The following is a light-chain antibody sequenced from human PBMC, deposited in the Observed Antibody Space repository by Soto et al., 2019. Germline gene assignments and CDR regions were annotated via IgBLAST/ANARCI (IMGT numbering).Light chain of an antibody. J-gene: IGKJ1*01. Sequence: EFVLTQSPGTLSLSPGERATLSCRASQSVSSNYLAWYQQKPGQAPRLLIYDASSRATGIPDRFSGGGSGTDFTLAITRLEPEDFAVYYCQQYGSSPWTFGQWTKVEMK. V-gene: IGKV3-20*01. CDR1: QSVSSNY. CDR3: QQYGSSPWT. CDR2: DAS.